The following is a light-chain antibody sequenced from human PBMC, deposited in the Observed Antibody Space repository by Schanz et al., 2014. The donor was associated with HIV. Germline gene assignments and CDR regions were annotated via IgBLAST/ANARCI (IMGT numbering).Light chain of an antibody. CDR3: QQYGSS. CDR1: QNVRSNY. V-gene: IGKV3-20*01. J-gene: IGKJ3*01. Sequence: ETMMTQSPATLSVSPGERATLSCRASQNVRSNYLAWYQQKPGQAPRLLIYGASNRATGIPARFSGSGSGTDFTLTISSLEPEDFAVYYCQQYGSSFGPGTKVDIK. CDR2: GAS.